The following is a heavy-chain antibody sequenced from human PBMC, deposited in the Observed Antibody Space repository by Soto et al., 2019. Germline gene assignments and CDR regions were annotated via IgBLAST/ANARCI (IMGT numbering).Heavy chain of an antibody. V-gene: IGHV4-39*01. CDR2: IYYSGST. CDR1: GGSISSSSYY. Sequence: ASETLSLTCTVSGGSISSSSYYWGWIRQPPGKGLEWIGSIYYSGSTYYNPSLKSRVTISVDTSKNQFSLKLSSVTAADTAVYYCVRQIEDVIRYFDWLPHYYYYGMDVWGQGTTVTVSS. D-gene: IGHD3-9*01. CDR3: VRQIEDVIRYFDWLPHYYYYGMDV. J-gene: IGHJ6*02.